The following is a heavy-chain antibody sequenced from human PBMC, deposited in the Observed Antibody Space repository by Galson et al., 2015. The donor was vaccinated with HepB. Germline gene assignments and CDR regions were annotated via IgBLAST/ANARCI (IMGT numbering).Heavy chain of an antibody. V-gene: IGHV1-46*01. CDR1: GYAFTSYY. Sequence: QSGAEVKKPGASVKVSCKASGYAFTSYYMHWVRQAPGQGLEWMGIINPSGGSTSYAQEFQGRVTMTRDTSTSTVYMELSGLRSEDTAVYYCARGAMVRGVIIGLGWFDPWGQGTLVTVSS. J-gene: IGHJ5*02. CDR3: ARGAMVRGVIIGLGWFDP. CDR2: INPSGGST. D-gene: IGHD3-10*01.